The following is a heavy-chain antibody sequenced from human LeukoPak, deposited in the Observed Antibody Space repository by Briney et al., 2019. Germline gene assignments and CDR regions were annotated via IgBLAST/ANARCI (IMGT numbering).Heavy chain of an antibody. CDR2: IIGTGDST. V-gene: IGHV3-23*01. D-gene: IGHD5-24*01. CDR1: GFTFRNHG. CDR3: ASLYNDYGDY. Sequence: GGSLRLSCAASGFTFRNHGMSWVRQAPGKGPEWVSGIIGTGDSTFYADPVKGRFTISRDNSRNTLYLHMSSLRVDDTAVYYCASLYNDYGDYWGQGALVTVSS. J-gene: IGHJ4*02.